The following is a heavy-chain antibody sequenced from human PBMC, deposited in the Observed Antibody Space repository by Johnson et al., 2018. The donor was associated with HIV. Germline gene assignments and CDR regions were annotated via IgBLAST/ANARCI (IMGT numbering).Heavy chain of an antibody. CDR1: GFTFDDYA. Sequence: EVQVVESGGGLVQPGRSLRLSCAASGFTFDDYAMHWVRQAPGKGLEWVSGISWNSGSIGSADSVTGRFPISRDNAKNSLYLQMDNLRVEDTAMYYGARDGVYSSPWDAFDIWGQGTMVTVSS. J-gene: IGHJ3*02. V-gene: IGHV3-9*01. CDR3: ARDGVYSSPWDAFDI. CDR2: ISWNSGSI. D-gene: IGHD6-19*01.